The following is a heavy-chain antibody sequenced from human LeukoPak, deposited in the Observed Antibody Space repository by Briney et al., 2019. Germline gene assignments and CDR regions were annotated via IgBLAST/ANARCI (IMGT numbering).Heavy chain of an antibody. V-gene: IGHV4-34*01. D-gene: IGHD1-14*01. CDR1: GGSISSYY. CDR2: INHNGDT. CDR3: ARGTNLDY. Sequence: SETLSLTCTVSGGSISSYYWSWIRQPPGKGLEWIGEINHNGDTNYNPSLKSRVTISVDTSKNQFSLKLNSVTAADTAVYYCARGTNLDYWGQGTLVTVSS. J-gene: IGHJ4*02.